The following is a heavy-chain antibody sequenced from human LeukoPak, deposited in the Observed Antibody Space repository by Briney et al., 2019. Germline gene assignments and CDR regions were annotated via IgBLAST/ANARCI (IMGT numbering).Heavy chain of an antibody. J-gene: IGHJ3*02. D-gene: IGHD5-24*01. V-gene: IGHV4-31*03. CDR1: GGSISSGGYY. Sequence: SETLSLNCTVSGGSISSGGYYWSWSRQRPGKGLEWIGYIYYSGSTYYNPSLKSRVTISVDTSKNQFSLKLSSVTAADTAVYYCARDRRDDHAFDIWGQGIMVTVSS. CDR3: ARDRRDDHAFDI. CDR2: IYYSGST.